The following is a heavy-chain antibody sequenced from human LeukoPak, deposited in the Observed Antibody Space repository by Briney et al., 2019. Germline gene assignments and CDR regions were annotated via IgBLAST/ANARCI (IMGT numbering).Heavy chain of an antibody. CDR1: GGSFSDYY. D-gene: IGHD6-13*01. Sequence: PSETLSLTCAVYGGSFSDYYWSWIRQTPGRGLEWIGEINHSESTYYNPSLKSRVTILVDTSKNQFSLKLNSVTAADTAVYYCARLVSQTEPRFDSWGQGNLVTVSS. J-gene: IGHJ4*02. V-gene: IGHV4-34*01. CDR2: INHSEST. CDR3: ARLVSQTEPRFDS.